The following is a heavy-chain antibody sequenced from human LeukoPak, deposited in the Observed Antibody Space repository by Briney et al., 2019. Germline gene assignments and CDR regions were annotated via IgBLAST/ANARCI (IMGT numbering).Heavy chain of an antibody. CDR2: ISAYNGNT. J-gene: IGHJ4*02. CDR3: ARGYPYGSGSYYVDY. D-gene: IGHD3-10*01. Sequence: ASVKVSCKASGYTFTSYGISWVRQAPGQGLEWMGWISAYNGNTNYAQKLQGRVTMTTDTSTSTAYMELRSLRSGDTAMYYCARGYPYGSGSYYVDYWGQGTLVTVSS. CDR1: GYTFTSYG. V-gene: IGHV1-18*01.